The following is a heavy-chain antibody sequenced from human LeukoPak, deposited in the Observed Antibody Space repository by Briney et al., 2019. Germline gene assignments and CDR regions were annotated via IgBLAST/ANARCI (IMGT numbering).Heavy chain of an antibody. D-gene: IGHD2-2*01. V-gene: IGHV4-39*07. CDR3: ARGRRGYCSSTSCRWSDP. CDR2: IYYTGST. CDR1: GDSISSSKNY. Sequence: SETLSLTCTVSGDSISSSKNYWAWIRQPPGKGLESIGSIYYTGSTYYNPSLESRVTISVDTSKNQFSLKLSSVTAADTAVYYCARGRRGYCSSTSCRWSDPWGQGTLVTVSS. J-gene: IGHJ5*02.